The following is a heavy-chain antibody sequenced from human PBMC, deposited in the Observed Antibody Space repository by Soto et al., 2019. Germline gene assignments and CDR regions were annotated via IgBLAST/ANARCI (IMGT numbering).Heavy chain of an antibody. J-gene: IGHJ3*02. Sequence: SETLSLTCTVPGGSISSYYWSWIRQPPGKGLEWIGYIYYSGSTNYNPSLKSRVTISVDTSKNQFSLKLSSVTAADTAVYYCARVPLWVGATARHAFDIWGQGTMVTVSS. D-gene: IGHD1-26*01. V-gene: IGHV4-59*01. CDR3: ARVPLWVGATARHAFDI. CDR1: GGSISSYY. CDR2: IYYSGST.